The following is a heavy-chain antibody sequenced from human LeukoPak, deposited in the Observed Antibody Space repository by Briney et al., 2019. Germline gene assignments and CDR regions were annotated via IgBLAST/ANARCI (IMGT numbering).Heavy chain of an antibody. V-gene: IGHV1-2*02. J-gene: IGHJ4*02. CDR3: ARSRGYSYGYRIYFDY. D-gene: IGHD5-18*01. CDR2: INPNSGGT. CDR1: GYTFTGYY. Sequence: GASVKVSCTASGYTFTGYYMHWVRQAPGQGLEWMGWINPNSGGTNYAQKFQGRVTMTRDTSISTAYMELSRLRSDDTAVYYCARSRGYSYGYRIYFDYWGQGTLVTVSS.